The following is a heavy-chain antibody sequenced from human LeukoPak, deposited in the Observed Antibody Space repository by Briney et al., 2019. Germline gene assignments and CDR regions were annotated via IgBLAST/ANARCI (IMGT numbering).Heavy chain of an antibody. CDR3: ARSHEGYYDILTGYWSSYFDY. CDR2: IYYSGST. D-gene: IGHD3-9*01. CDR1: GGSISSSSYY. J-gene: IGHJ4*02. V-gene: IGHV4-39*01. Sequence: PSETLSLTCTVSGGSISSSSYYWGWTRQPPGKGLEWIGSIYYSGSTYYNPSLKSRVTISVDTSKNQFSLKLSSVTAADTAVYYCARSHEGYYDILTGYWSSYFDYWGQGTLVTVSS.